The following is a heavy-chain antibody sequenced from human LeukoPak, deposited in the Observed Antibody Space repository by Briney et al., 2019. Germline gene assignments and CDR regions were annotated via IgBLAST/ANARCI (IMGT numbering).Heavy chain of an antibody. CDR2: ISAYNGNT. D-gene: IGHD2-15*01. J-gene: IGHJ5*02. V-gene: IGHV1-18*01. CDR1: GYTFTSYG. CDR3: ARDELGYCSGGSCYRVGSWFDP. Sequence: GASVKVSCKASGYTFTSYGISWVRQAPGQGLEWMGWISAYNGNTNYAQKLQGRVTMTTDTSTSTAYMELRSLRSDDTAVYYCARDELGYCSGGSCYRVGSWFDPWGQGTLVTVSS.